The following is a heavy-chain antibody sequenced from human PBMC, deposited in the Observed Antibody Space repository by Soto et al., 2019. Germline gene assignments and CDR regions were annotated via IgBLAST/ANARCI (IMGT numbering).Heavy chain of an antibody. J-gene: IGHJ6*03. V-gene: IGHV5-51*01. CDR1: GYSFTSYW. Sequence: PGESLKISCKGSGYSFTSYWIGWVRQMPGKGLEWMGIIYPGDSDTRYSPSFRGQVTISADKSISTTYLQWSSLKASDTAMYYCARRSSYYYYYMDVWGKGTTVTVSS. CDR3: ARRSSYYYYYMDV. CDR2: IYPGDSDT.